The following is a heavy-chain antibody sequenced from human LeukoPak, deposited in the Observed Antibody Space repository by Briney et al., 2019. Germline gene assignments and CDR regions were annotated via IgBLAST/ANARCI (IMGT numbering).Heavy chain of an antibody. D-gene: IGHD5-24*01. CDR1: GGSFSGYY. V-gene: IGHV4-34*01. J-gene: IGHJ4*02. CDR2: INPRGST. CDR3: ARRRLGYYFDY. Sequence: PSETLSLTCGVYGGSFSGYYWSWIRQPPGKGLEWIGEINPRGSTNYNPSLKSRVTLSADTSKSQFSLTLNSVTAAYTAVYYCARRRLGYYFDYWGQGTLVTVSS.